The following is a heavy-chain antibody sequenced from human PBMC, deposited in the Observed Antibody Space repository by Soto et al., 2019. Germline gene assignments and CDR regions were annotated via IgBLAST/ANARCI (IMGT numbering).Heavy chain of an antibody. CDR2: IYYSGST. Sequence: YWSWIRQHPGKGLEWIGYIYYSGSTYYNPSLKSRVTISVDTSKNQFSLKLSSVTAADTAVYYCAREYRQAYYYDSSGYYPNWGQGTLVTVSS. CDR3: AREYRQAYYYDSSGYYPN. J-gene: IGHJ4*02. D-gene: IGHD3-22*01. V-gene: IGHV4-31*02. CDR1: Y.